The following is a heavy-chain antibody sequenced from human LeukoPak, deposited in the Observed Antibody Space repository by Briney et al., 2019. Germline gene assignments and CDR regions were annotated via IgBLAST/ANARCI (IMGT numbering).Heavy chain of an antibody. CDR1: GGSISSGDYY. V-gene: IGHV4-30-4*08. CDR2: IYYSGST. J-gene: IGHJ4*02. D-gene: IGHD3-10*01. CDR3: ARDRGSGSYEDYFDY. Sequence: PSQTLSLTCTVSGGSISSGDYYWSWIRQPPGKGLEWIGYIYYSGSTYYNPSLKSRVTISVDTSKNQFSLKLSSVTAADTAVYNCARDRGSGSYEDYFDYWGQGTLVTVSS.